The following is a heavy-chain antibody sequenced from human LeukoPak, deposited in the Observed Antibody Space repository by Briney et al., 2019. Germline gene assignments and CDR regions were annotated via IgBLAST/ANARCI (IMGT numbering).Heavy chain of an antibody. D-gene: IGHD3-10*01. V-gene: IGHV4-59*01. CDR1: GGSISSYY. J-gene: IGHJ4*02. CDR2: IYYSGST. Sequence: SETLSLTCTVSGGSISSYYWSWIRQPPGKGLEWIGYIYYSGSTNYNPSLKSRVTISVDTSKNQLSLKLSSVTAADTAVYYCARGRYYGSESYYNGFDYWGQGTLVTVSS. CDR3: ARGRYYGSESYYNGFDY.